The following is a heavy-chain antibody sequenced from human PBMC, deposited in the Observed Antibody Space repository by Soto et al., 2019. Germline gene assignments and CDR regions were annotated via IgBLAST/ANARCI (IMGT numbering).Heavy chain of an antibody. V-gene: IGHV3-48*01. J-gene: IGHJ2*01. CDR3: ARDRGNPNRVASWYFDL. Sequence: GGSLRLSCAASGFTFSSYSMDWVRQAPGKGLEWISYISSSGSTTLYADSVKGRFTISRDNVQDSLYLQMNSLRAEDTAVYYCARDRGNPNRVASWYFDLWGRGTLVTVSS. CDR2: ISSSGSTT. D-gene: IGHD5-12*01. CDR1: GFTFSSYS.